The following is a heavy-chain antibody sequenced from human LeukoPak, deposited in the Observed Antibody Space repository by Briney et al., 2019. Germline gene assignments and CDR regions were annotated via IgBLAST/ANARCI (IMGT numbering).Heavy chain of an antibody. CDR1: GFTFSSYA. V-gene: IGHV3-23*01. D-gene: IGHD1-26*01. CDR3: AKQKVGGTVIRYFDY. CDR2: ISSRGDST. J-gene: IGHJ4*02. Sequence: GGSLRLSCAASGFTFSSYAMNWVRQAPGKGLGWVSAISSRGDSTYYADSVKGRFTISRDNSKNTLYLQIDSLRVEDTAVYYCAKQKVGGTVIRYFDYWGQGTLATVSS.